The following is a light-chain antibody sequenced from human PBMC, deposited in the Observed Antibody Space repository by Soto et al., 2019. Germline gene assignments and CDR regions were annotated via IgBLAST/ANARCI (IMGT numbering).Light chain of an antibody. Sequence: AIRMTQSPSSLSASTGDRVTITCRASQGISSYLAWYQQKPGKAPKLLIYAASTLQSGVPSRFSGSGSGTDFTLTSSYLQSEDFATYYFQQYYSYPLTFGHGTKVDIK. CDR3: QQYYSYPLT. V-gene: IGKV1-8*01. J-gene: IGKJ3*01. CDR1: QGISSY. CDR2: AAS.